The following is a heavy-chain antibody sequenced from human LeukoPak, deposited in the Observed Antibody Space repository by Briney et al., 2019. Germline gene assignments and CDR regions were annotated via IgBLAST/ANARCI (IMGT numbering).Heavy chain of an antibody. CDR1: GGSISSYY. CDR2: IYYSGST. CDR3: ARQAAAVYYYYYYMDV. V-gene: IGHV4-59*01. D-gene: IGHD6-13*01. Sequence: SETLSLTCAVSGGSISSYYWSWIRQPPGKGLEWIGYIYYSGSTNYNPSLKSRVTISVDTSKHQFSLKLSSVTAADTAVYYCARQAAAVYYYYYYMDVWGKGTTVTVSS. J-gene: IGHJ6*03.